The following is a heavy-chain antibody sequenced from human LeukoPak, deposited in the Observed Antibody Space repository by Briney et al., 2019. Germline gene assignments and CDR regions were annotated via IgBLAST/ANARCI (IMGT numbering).Heavy chain of an antibody. CDR1: GGSFSGYY. V-gene: IGHV4-34*01. CDR3: ARLGELPDY. J-gene: IGHJ4*02. CDR2: INHSGST. Sequence: SETLSLTCAVYGGSFSGYYWSWIRQPPGKGLEWIGEINHSGSTNYNPSLKSRVTISVDTSKNQFSLKLSSVTAADTAVYYCARLGELPDYWGQGTLVTVSS. D-gene: IGHD1-26*01.